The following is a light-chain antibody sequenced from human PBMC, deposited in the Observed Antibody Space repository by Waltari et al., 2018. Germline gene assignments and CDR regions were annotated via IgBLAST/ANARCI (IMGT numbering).Light chain of an antibody. CDR2: GAS. CDR3: QQYGSSPLT. CDR1: QNVAGKN. Sequence: ELVLTRSPVTLSLSPGEGATLSCRASQNVAGKNLAWYERKPGQATRLLIFGASSWATGIPAMFSGSRSGTDFTLTINRLEPEDFAVYSCQQYGSSPLTFGGGTKVEIK. J-gene: IGKJ4*01. V-gene: IGKV3-20*01.